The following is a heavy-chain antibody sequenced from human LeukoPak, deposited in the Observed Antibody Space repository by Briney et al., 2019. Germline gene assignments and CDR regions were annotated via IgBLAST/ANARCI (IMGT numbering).Heavy chain of an antibody. CDR1: GFTFRIYA. CDR2: ISGGGGAT. Sequence: PGGSLRLSCAVSGFTFRIYANNWVRGAPGKALEWVSPISGGGGATYYADSVKGRYSLSRDNSKLTVYLQMNRLRAGDAAVYLCAKAMSTVPYYSGMAVWAQGTTVTISS. CDR3: AKAMSTVPYYSGMAV. J-gene: IGHJ6*02. V-gene: IGHV3-23*01.